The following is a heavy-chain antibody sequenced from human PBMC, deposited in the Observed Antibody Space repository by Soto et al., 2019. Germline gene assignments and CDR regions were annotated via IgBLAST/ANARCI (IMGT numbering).Heavy chain of an antibody. Sequence: EVQVVESGGGLVQPGGSLRVSCVGSGFTFRSNWMSWVRQAPGKGLEWVANIRPDGSEKYYVDSVKGRFTISRDNAKNSLYLQISSLRAEDTAVYYCAREEGATVANNWFDSWGQGALVTVSS. CDR3: AREEGATVANNWFDS. V-gene: IGHV3-7*03. J-gene: IGHJ5*01. CDR1: GFTFRSNW. CDR2: IRPDGSEK. D-gene: IGHD4-17*01.